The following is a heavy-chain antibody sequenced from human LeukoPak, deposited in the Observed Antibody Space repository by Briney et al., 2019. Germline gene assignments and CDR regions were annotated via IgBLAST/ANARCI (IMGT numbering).Heavy chain of an antibody. CDR2: ISAYNGNT. J-gene: IGHJ6*02. CDR3: ARPVATVTTVGMDV. V-gene: IGHV1-18*01. Sequence: ASVKVSCKASGYTFTSYGISWVRQAPGQGLEWMGWISAYNGNTNYAQKFQGRVTITADKSTSTAYMELSSLRSEDTAVYYCARPVATVTTVGMDVWGQGTTVTVSS. CDR1: GYTFTSYG. D-gene: IGHD4-17*01.